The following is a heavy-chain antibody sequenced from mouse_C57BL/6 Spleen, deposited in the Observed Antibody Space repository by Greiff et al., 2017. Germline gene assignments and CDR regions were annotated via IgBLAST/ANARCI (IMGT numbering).Heavy chain of an antibody. CDR1: GYTFTSYW. J-gene: IGHJ1*03. D-gene: IGHD1-1*01. V-gene: IGHV1-69*01. CDR2: IDPSDSYT. CDR3: ARAIYYYGSSYLRYFDV. Sequence: QVQLQQPGAELVMPGASVKLSCKASGYTFTSYWMHWVKQRPGQGLEWIGEIDPSDSYTNYNQKFKGKSTLTVDKSSSTAYMQLSSLTSEDSAVYYCARAIYYYGSSYLRYFDVWGTGTTVTVSS.